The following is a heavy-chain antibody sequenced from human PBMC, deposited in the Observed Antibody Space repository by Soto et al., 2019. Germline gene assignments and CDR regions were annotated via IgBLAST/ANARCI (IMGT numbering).Heavy chain of an antibody. D-gene: IGHD3-22*01. V-gene: IGHV1-24*01. CDR3: ATENLYYYDSSPDAFDI. Sequence: QVQLVQSGAEVKKPGASVKVSCKVSGYTLTELSMHWVRQAPGKGLEWMGGFDPEDGETIYAQKFQGRVTMTEDTSTDTAYMELSNLRSVDTAVYYCATENLYYYDSSPDAFDIWGQGTKVTVSS. CDR1: GYTLTELS. J-gene: IGHJ3*02. CDR2: FDPEDGET.